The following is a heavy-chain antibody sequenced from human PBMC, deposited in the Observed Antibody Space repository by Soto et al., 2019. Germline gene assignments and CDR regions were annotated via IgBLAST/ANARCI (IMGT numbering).Heavy chain of an antibody. D-gene: IGHD3-9*01. CDR1: GFSLSTSGVG. J-gene: IGHJ3*02. Sequence: QITLKESGPTLVKPTQTLTLTCTFSGFSLSTSGVGVGWIRQPPGKALEWLALIYWNDDKRYSPYLKSRLTITKDTSKNLVVLTMTNMDPVDTATYYCAHRLLRYFDWFDAFDIWGQGTMVTVSS. V-gene: IGHV2-5*01. CDR3: AHRLLRYFDWFDAFDI. CDR2: IYWNDDK.